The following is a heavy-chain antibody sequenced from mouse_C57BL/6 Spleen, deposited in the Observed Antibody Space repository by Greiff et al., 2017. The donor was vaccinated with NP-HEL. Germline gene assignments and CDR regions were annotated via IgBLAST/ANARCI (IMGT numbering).Heavy chain of an antibody. Sequence: QVQLQQSGPGLVQPSQSLSITCTVSGFSLTSYGVHWVRQSPGKGLEWLGVIWRGGSTDSNAAFMSRLSITKDNSKSQVFFKMNSLQADDTAIYYCAKNGYYGSSSLWYFDVWGTGTTVTVSS. CDR3: AKNGYYGSSSLWYFDV. CDR2: IWRGGST. CDR1: GFSLTSYG. V-gene: IGHV2-5*01. J-gene: IGHJ1*03. D-gene: IGHD1-1*01.